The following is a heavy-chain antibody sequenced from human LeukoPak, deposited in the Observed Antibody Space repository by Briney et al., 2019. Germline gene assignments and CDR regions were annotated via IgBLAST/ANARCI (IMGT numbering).Heavy chain of an antibody. CDR1: GGSVSSGDCY. CDR2: IYDSGTT. J-gene: IGHJ3*01. Sequence: SETLSLTCTVSGGSVSSGDCYWSWIRQHPGKGLEGIGYIYDSGTTYYNPSLKSRITISVDTSKNQFSLSLTSLAAADMAVDYCASVVPRQMGQAFDVWGHGTMVTVSS. D-gene: IGHD4-23*01. V-gene: IGHV4-31*03. CDR3: ASVVPRQMGQAFDV.